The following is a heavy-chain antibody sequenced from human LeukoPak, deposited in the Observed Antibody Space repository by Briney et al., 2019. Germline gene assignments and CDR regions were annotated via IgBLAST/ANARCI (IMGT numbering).Heavy chain of an antibody. V-gene: IGHV1-69*13. Sequence: ASVKVSCKASGGTFSSYAISWVRQAPGQGLEWMGGIIPIFGTANYAQNFQGRVTITADESTSTAYMALSSLRSEDTAVYYCARDQGDGYNYGGGYWGQGTLVTVSS. CDR2: IIPIFGTA. D-gene: IGHD5-24*01. CDR1: GGTFSSYA. CDR3: ARDQGDGYNYGGGY. J-gene: IGHJ4*02.